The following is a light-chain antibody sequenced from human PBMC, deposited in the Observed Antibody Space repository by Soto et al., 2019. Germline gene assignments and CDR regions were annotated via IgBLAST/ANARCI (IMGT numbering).Light chain of an antibody. Sequence: DIVMTQSPDSLAVSLGESATINCKSSQSVVYSSNNKNYLAWYQQKPGQPPKLLIYWASTRESGVPDRFSGSGSGTDFTLTISSLQAEDVAVYYCQQYYSTPWTFGQGTKVDIK. J-gene: IGKJ1*01. CDR2: WAS. V-gene: IGKV4-1*01. CDR1: QSVVYSSNNKNY. CDR3: QQYYSTPWT.